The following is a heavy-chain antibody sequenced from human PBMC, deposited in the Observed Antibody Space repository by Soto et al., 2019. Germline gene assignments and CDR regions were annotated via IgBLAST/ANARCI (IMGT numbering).Heavy chain of an antibody. V-gene: IGHV4-59*01. J-gene: IGHJ4*02. Sequence: LSLTCTVSGGSISSYYWSWIRQPPGKGLEWIGYIYYSGSTNYNPSLKSRVTISVDTSKNQFSLKLSSVTAADTAVYYCARGGYYYGSGSYPPFDYWGQGTLVTVSS. D-gene: IGHD3-10*01. CDR2: IYYSGST. CDR3: ARGGYYYGSGSYPPFDY. CDR1: GGSISSYY.